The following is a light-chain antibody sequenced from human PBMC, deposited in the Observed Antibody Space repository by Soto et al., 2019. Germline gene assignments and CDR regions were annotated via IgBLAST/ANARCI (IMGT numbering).Light chain of an antibody. Sequence: QSALTQPPSVSGSPGQSVTISCTGTSSDVGGYNRVSWYQQPPGKAPKLLVYDVSNRPSGGSTRFSGSKSGNTASLTISGLQAEDEADYYCTSYATGSAYVFGPVTTVTVL. CDR2: DVS. J-gene: IGLJ1*01. CDR1: SSDVGGYNR. CDR3: TSYATGSAYV. V-gene: IGLV2-18*02.